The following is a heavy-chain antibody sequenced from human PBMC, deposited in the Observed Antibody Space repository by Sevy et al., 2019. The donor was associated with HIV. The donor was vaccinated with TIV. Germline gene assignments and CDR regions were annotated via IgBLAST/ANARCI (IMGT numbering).Heavy chain of an antibody. CDR1: GFTFSSSS. J-gene: IGHJ6*02. CDR3: ASTPVLHYSMDV. V-gene: IGHV3-48*02. CDR2: ISSSSNTI. Sequence: GGSLRLSCAASGFTFSSSSMNWVRQAPGKGLEWVSYISSSSNTIYYADSVKGRFTISRDNAKNSLYLQMNSLRDEDTAVYYCASTPVLHYSMDVWGQGTTVTVSS. D-gene: IGHD4-17*01.